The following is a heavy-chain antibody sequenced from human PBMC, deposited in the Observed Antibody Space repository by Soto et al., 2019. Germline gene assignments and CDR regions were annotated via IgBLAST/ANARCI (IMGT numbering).Heavy chain of an antibody. V-gene: IGHV3-11*01. CDR2: ISGGGGII. Sequence: QVHLVESGGGLLKPGGSLRLSCTASGFTFSDYYMTWIRQAPGKGLEWVSFISGGGGIIYYADSVKGRFTISRDNAQNSLYLQMNSLRAEDTAVYYCARRGGMAAAGTAVDYWGQGTLVTVSS. CDR3: ARRGGMAAAGTAVDY. J-gene: IGHJ4*02. CDR1: GFTFSDYY. D-gene: IGHD6-13*01.